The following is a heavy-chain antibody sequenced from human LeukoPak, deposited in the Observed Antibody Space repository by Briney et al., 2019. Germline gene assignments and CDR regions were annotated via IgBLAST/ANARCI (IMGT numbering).Heavy chain of an antibody. Sequence: GGSLRLSCTASGFTFSDYEMNWVRQAPGKGLEWVAVIAFDGTYKDYADSVKGRFTISRDNSENTMFLQMNSLRAEDTAVYYCAKQLVRGVNPLDYWGQGALVTVSS. CDR3: AKQLVRGVNPLDY. J-gene: IGHJ4*02. D-gene: IGHD3-10*01. CDR2: IAFDGTYK. CDR1: GFTFSDYE. V-gene: IGHV3-30*18.